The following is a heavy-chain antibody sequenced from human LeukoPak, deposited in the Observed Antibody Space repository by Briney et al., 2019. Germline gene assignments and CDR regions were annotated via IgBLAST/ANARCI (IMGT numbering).Heavy chain of an antibody. D-gene: IGHD6-19*01. V-gene: IGHV4-4*07. CDR1: GGSISSYY. Sequence: SETPSLTCTVSGGSISSYYWSWIRQPAGKGLEWIGRIYTSGSTNYNPSLKSRVTMSVDTSKNQFSLKLSSVTAADTAVYSCARVGGSGWYFDDWGQGTLVTVSS. CDR3: ARVGGSGWYFDD. J-gene: IGHJ4*02. CDR2: IYTSGST.